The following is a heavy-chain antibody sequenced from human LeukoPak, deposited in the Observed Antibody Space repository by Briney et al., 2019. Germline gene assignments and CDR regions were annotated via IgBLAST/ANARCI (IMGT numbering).Heavy chain of an antibody. CDR1: GGSFSDYY. V-gene: IGHV4-34*01. Sequence: SETLSLTCAVYGGSFSDYYWSWIRQPPGKGLQWIGEINHSGTTNYNPSLKSRVTISVDTSKNQFSLKLSSVTAADTAVYYCARLSRDGYNWDFDYWGQGTLVTVSS. D-gene: IGHD5-24*01. CDR2: INHSGTT. CDR3: ARLSRDGYNWDFDY. J-gene: IGHJ4*02.